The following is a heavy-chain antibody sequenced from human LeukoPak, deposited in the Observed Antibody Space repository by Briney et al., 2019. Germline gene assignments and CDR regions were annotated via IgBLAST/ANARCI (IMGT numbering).Heavy chain of an antibody. CDR3: ARNPAENYYDSSGYSN. D-gene: IGHD3-22*01. J-gene: IGHJ4*02. CDR2: IIPIFGTA. V-gene: IGHV1-69*13. CDR1: GGTFSSYA. Sequence: GASVKVSCKASGGTFSSYAISWVRQAPGQGLEWMGGIIPIFGTANYAQKFQGRVTITADESTSTAYMELSSLRSEDTAVYYCARNPAENYYDSSGYSNWGQGTLVTVSS.